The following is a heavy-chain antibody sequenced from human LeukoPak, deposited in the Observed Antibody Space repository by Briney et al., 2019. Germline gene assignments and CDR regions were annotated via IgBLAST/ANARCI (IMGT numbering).Heavy chain of an antibody. CDR2: IYYSGNT. CDR1: GGSINSNDYY. Sequence: SETLSLTCTVSGGSINSNDYYWAWIRQPPGRGLEWIGNIYYSGNTFYNPSLKSRVSISVDTSKNQFSLKLSSVAAADTAVYYCAGPSWGNFDYWGQGTLVTVSS. D-gene: IGHD7-27*01. J-gene: IGHJ4*02. CDR3: AGPSWGNFDY. V-gene: IGHV4-39*01.